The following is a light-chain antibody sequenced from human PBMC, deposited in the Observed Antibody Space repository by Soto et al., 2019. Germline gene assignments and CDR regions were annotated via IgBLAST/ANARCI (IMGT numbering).Light chain of an antibody. CDR1: QNINTF. V-gene: IGKV1-39*01. CDR3: QQSYDTLLS. J-gene: IGKJ4*01. Sequence: DIEMTQSPSSLSASVGDRITISCRASQNINTFLNWYQQKGGKAPKLLIHGASSLQSGVPLRFSGSGSGTDFSLTISSLQPEDFATYYWQQSYDTLLSFGGGTKVEIK. CDR2: GAS.